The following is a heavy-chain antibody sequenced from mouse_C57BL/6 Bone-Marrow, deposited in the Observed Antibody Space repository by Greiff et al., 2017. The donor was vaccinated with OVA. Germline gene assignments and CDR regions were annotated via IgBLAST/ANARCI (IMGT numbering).Heavy chain of an antibody. J-gene: IGHJ3*01. V-gene: IGHV5-12*01. CDR3: ARQGLGRSFAY. CDR2: ISNGGGST. D-gene: IGHD4-1*01. CDR1: GFTFSDYY. Sequence: EVQGVESGGGLVQPGGSLKLSCAASGFTFSDYYMYWVRQTPEKRLEWVAYISNGGGSTYYPDTVKGRFTISRDNAKNTLYLQMSRLKSEDTAMYYCARQGLGRSFAYWGQGTLVTVSA.